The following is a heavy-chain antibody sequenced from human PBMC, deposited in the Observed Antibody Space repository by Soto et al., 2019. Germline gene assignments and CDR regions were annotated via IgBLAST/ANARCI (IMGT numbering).Heavy chain of an antibody. V-gene: IGHV1-69*13. CDR1: GGTFSSYT. CDR2: IIPLFGTT. CDR3: ARDSIAAAGTDY. D-gene: IGHD6-13*01. J-gene: IGHJ4*02. Sequence: SVKVSCKASGGTFSSYTIAWVRQAPGQGLEWMGEIIPLFGTTNYVEKFQGRLTITADASTSTAYMELSSLRSEDTAMYYCARDSIAAAGTDYWGQGTLVTAPQ.